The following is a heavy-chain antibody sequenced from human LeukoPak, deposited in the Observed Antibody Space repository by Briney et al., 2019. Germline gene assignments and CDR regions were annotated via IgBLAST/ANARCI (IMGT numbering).Heavy chain of an antibody. D-gene: IGHD5-12*01. CDR1: GYTFTSYG. J-gene: IGHJ4*02. Sequence: ASVKVSCKASGYTFTSYGISWVRQAPGQGLEWMGWISAYNGNTNYAQKFQGRVTMTRDTSTSTVYMELSSLRSEDTAVYYCARARVDIVATIKGRGYFDYWGQGTLVTVSS. CDR3: ARARVDIVATIKGRGYFDY. V-gene: IGHV1-18*01. CDR2: ISAYNGNT.